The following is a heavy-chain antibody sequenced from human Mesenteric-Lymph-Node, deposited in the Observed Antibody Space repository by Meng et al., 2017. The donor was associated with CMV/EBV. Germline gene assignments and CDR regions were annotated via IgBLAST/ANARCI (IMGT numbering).Heavy chain of an antibody. CDR2: ISGSGATT. CDR3: ARHMYRYSNYAIDS. CDR1: GFTFSNFA. Sequence: GESLKISCAASGFTFSNFAMSWVRQAPGKGLEWVSAISGSGATTIYADSVKGRFTISRDNSNNTLFLQMHGPSADDTAVYYCARHMYRYSNYAIDSWGQGTLVTVSS. D-gene: IGHD4-11*01. J-gene: IGHJ4*02. V-gene: IGHV3-23*01.